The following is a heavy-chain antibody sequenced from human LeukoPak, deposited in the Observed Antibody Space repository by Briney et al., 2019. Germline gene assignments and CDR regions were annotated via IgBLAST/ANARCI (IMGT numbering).Heavy chain of an antibody. Sequence: SVKVSCKASGGTFISYAISWVRQAPGQGLEWMGGIIPIFGTANYAQKFQGRVTITTDESTSTAYMELSSLRSEDTAVYYCARNDLYYYDSSGYYYFDYWGQGTLVTVSS. J-gene: IGHJ4*02. CDR3: ARNDLYYYDSSGYYYFDY. CDR1: GGTFISYA. D-gene: IGHD3-22*01. CDR2: IIPIFGTA. V-gene: IGHV1-69*05.